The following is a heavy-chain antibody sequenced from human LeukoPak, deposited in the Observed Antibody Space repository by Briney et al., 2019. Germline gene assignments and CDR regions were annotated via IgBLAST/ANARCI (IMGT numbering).Heavy chain of an antibody. V-gene: IGHV4-59*01. J-gene: IGHJ6*03. Sequence: SETLSLTCTVSGGSISSYYWSWIRQPPGKGLEWIGYIYYSGSTNYNPSLKSRVTISVDTSKNQFSLRLTSVTAADTAVYYCARGGSYYDFWSGYYDYYYYMDVWGKGTTVSVSS. CDR1: GGSISSYY. CDR2: IYYSGST. D-gene: IGHD3-3*01. CDR3: ARGGSYYDFWSGYYDYYYYMDV.